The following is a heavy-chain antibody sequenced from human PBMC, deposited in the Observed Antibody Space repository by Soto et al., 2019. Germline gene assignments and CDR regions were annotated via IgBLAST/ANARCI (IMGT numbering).Heavy chain of an antibody. CDR2: ISSSSSYT. J-gene: IGHJ3*02. CDR3: ARDFNYYDSRDKLGRVFDI. Sequence: GGSLRLSCAASGFTFSDYYMSWIRQAPGKGLEWVSYISSSSSYTNYADSVKGRFTISRDNATNSLYLQMNSLRAEERALYYCARDFNYYDSRDKLGRVFDIGGQGKRFTVSS. V-gene: IGHV3-11*05. D-gene: IGHD3-22*01. CDR1: GFTFSDYY.